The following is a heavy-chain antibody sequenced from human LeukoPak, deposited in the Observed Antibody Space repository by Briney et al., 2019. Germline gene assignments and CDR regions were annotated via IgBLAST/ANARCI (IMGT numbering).Heavy chain of an antibody. V-gene: IGHV1-2*02. CDR1: GYTFTSYG. CDR2: INPNSGGT. J-gene: IGHJ4*02. CDR3: ARARLRYFDWLLYY. D-gene: IGHD3-9*01. Sequence: ASVKVSCKASGYTFTSYGISWVRQAPGQGLEWMGWINPNSGGTNYAQKFQGRVTMTRDTSISTAYMELSRLRSDDTAVYYCARARLRYFDWLLYYWGQGTLVTVSS.